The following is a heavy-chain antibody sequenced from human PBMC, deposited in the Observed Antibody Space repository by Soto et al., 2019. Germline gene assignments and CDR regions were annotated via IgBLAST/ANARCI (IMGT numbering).Heavy chain of an antibody. CDR1: DYTFTSYG. CDR3: ARSGSSWNLREFDY. CDR2: ISVYNGNT. V-gene: IGHV1-18*01. J-gene: IGHJ4*02. Sequence: GASVKVSCKASDYTFTSYGIIWVRQAPGQGLEWIGWISVYNGNTNYAQKFRGRVTMTTDISTTTAYMEMRSLRSDDTAVYYCARSGSSWNLREFDYWGQGTLVTVYS. D-gene: IGHD6-13*01.